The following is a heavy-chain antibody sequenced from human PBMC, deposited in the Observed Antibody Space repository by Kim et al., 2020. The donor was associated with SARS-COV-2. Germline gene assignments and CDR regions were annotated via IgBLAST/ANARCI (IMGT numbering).Heavy chain of an antibody. CDR2: IYYSGST. J-gene: IGHJ6*02. V-gene: IGHV4-39*01. Sequence: SETLSLTCTVSGGSISSSSYYWGWIRQPPGKGLEWIGSIYYSGSTYYNPSLKSRVTISVDTSKNQFSLKLSSVTAADTAVYYCARIGPGSSSYYDFWKPDRPQAGNYGMDVWGQGTTVTVSS. CDR1: GGSISSSSYY. D-gene: IGHD3-3*01. CDR3: ARIGPGSSSYYDFWKPDRPQAGNYGMDV.